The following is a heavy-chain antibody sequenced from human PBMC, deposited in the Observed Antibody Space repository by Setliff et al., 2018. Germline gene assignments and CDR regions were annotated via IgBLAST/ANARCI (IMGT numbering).Heavy chain of an antibody. CDR2: ISGYNGNT. CDR1: GYTFTSYG. V-gene: IGHV1-18*01. Sequence: ASVKVSCKASGYTFTSYGFSWVRQAPGQGLEWMGWISGYNGNTNYAQKVQGRVTMTTDTSTGTIYMELRSLRADDTAVYYCSRFGLYYEAVYGGGDYYYGMDVWGQGTTVTVPS. CDR3: SRFGLYYEAVYGGGDYYYGMDV. J-gene: IGHJ6*02. D-gene: IGHD3-16*01.